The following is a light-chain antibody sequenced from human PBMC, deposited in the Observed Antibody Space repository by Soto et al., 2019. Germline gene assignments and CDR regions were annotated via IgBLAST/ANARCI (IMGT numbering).Light chain of an antibody. J-gene: IGLJ1*01. Sequence: QSALTQPASVSGSPGQSITISCTGASSDLGDYNYVSWYQQHPGKAPKLMIYDVSSRPSGVSDRFSGSKSGNTASLTISGLQAEDEADYYCTSYTTTGTNVXATGTKLTVL. V-gene: IGLV2-14*03. CDR1: SSDLGDYNY. CDR2: DVS. CDR3: TSYTTTGTNV.